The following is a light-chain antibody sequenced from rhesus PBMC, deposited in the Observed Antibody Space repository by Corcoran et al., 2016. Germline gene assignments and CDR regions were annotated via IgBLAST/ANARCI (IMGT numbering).Light chain of an antibody. V-gene: IGKV1-74*01. CDR3: QHNYGTPPT. Sequence: DIQMTQSPSSLSASVGDRVTITCRTSENVNNYLNWYQQKPGKAPKRLIYKASTLQSGVPSRFSGSGSGTDYTFTISSLQSEDVATYYCQHNYGTPPTFGGGTKVEIK. CDR1: ENVNNY. J-gene: IGKJ4*01. CDR2: KAS.